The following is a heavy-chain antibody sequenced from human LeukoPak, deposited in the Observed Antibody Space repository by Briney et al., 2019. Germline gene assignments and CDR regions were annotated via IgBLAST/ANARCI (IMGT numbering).Heavy chain of an antibody. J-gene: IGHJ4*02. CDR2: ISSSGSTI. Sequence: GGSVRLSCAASGFTVSSNYMSWIRQAPGKGLEWVSYISSSGSTIYYADSVKGRFTISRDNAKNSLYLQMNSLRAEDTAVYYCARDLAAGSGYNIDYWGQGTLVTVSS. CDR1: GFTVSSNY. D-gene: IGHD3-22*01. CDR3: ARDLAAGSGYNIDY. V-gene: IGHV3-11*01.